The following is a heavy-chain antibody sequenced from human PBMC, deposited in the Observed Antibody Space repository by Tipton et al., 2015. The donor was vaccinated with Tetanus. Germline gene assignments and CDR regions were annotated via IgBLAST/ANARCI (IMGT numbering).Heavy chain of an antibody. V-gene: IGHV3-33*01. CDR1: GFIFSSYG. J-gene: IGHJ4*02. CDR3: AREADCSGGSCFSGDFDN. CDR2: SWYDGTDK. Sequence: SLRLSCAASGFIFSSYGIHWVRQAPGKGLEWVAGSWYDGTDKYYADSVKGRFTISRDNSKNILYLQMNSLRAEDTAVYYCAREADCSGGSCFSGDFDNWGQGTQVTVSS. D-gene: IGHD2-15*01.